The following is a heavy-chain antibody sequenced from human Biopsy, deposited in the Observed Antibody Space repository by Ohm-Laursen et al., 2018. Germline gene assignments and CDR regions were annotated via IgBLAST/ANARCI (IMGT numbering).Heavy chain of an antibody. CDR1: GYSFTSYY. V-gene: IGHV1-46*01. D-gene: IGHD6-19*01. CDR3: ARNTGWYGDLYYFDY. J-gene: IGHJ4*02. Sequence: ASVKVSCKASGYSFTSYYMHWVRQAPGQGLEWMGMINPSGSTTSYPQIFQGRVTLTRDTSKSTVYMELSSLRSADTAVYFCARNTGWYGDLYYFDYWGQGTLVTVSS. CDR2: INPSGSTT.